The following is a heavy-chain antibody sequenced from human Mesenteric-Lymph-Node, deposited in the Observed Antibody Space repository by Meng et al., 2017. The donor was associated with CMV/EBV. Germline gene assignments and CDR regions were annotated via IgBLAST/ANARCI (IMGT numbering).Heavy chain of an antibody. J-gene: IGHJ4*02. D-gene: IGHD6-6*01. V-gene: IGHV3-21*01. CDR2: ISSSSSYI. Sequence: GESLKISCAASGFTFSSYWMSWVRQAPGKGLEWVSSISSSSSYIYYADSVKGRFTISRDNAKNSLYLQMNSLRAEDTAVYYCARDLGSSFGYWGQGTLVTVSS. CDR1: GFTFSSYW. CDR3: ARDLGSSFGY.